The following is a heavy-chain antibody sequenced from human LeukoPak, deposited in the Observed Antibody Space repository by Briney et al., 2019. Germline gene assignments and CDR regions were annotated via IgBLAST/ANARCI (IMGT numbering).Heavy chain of an antibody. V-gene: IGHV1-69*01. D-gene: IGHD5-18*01. CDR2: IIPIFGTA. Sequence: SVKVSCKASGGTFSSYAISWVRQAPGQGLEWMGGIIPIFGTANYAQKFQGRVTITADESTSTAYMELSSLRSEDTAVYYCARGDLIQLWSYYFDYWGQGTLVTVSS. J-gene: IGHJ4*02. CDR3: ARGDLIQLWSYYFDY. CDR1: GGTFSSYA.